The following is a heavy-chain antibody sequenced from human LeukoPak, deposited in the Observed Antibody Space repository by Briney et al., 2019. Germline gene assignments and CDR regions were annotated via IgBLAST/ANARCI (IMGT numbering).Heavy chain of an antibody. CDR1: GFTFSSYG. V-gene: IGHV3-33*06. Sequence: GRSLRLSCAASGFTFSSYGMHWVRQAPGKGLEWVAVIWYDGSNKYYADSVKGRFTISRDNSKNTLYLQMNSLRAEDTAVYYCAKDLRVGTTTLFDYWGQGTLVTVSS. D-gene: IGHD2-21*02. J-gene: IGHJ4*02. CDR3: AKDLRVGTTTLFDY. CDR2: IWYDGSNK.